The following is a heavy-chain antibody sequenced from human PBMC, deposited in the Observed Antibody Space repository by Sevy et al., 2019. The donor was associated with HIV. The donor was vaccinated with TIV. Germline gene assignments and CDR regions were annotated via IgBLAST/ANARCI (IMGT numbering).Heavy chain of an antibody. D-gene: IGHD2-2*01. J-gene: IGHJ4*02. Sequence: GGSLRLSCAASGFTFDDYAMHWVRQAPWKGLEWVSGIGWNSGSIGYLDSVKGRFTISRDNAKKSLYLQMNSLRVEDMALYYCTKGYCSSTSCPIDFWGQGSLVTVSS. CDR2: IGWNSGSI. CDR1: GFTFDDYA. CDR3: TKGYCSSTSCPIDF. V-gene: IGHV3-9*03.